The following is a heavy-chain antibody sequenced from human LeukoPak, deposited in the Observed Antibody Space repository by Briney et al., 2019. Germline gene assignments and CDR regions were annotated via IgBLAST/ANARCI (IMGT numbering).Heavy chain of an antibody. CDR2: INPNSGGT. V-gene: IGHV1-2*02. CDR1: GYTFTGYY. D-gene: IGHD5-18*01. J-gene: IGHJ4*02. CDR3: ARDTAMVRRRGVDY. Sequence: GALVKVSCKASGYTFTGYYMHWVRQAPGQGLEWMGWINPNSGGTNYAQKFQGRVTMTRDTSISTAYMELSRLRSDDTAVYYCARDTAMVRRRGVDYWGQGTLVTVSS.